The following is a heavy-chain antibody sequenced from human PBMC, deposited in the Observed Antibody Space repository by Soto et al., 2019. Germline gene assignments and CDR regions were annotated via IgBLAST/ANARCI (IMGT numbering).Heavy chain of an antibody. CDR2: IYSGGST. Sequence: GGSLRLSCAASGFPVSSSYMSWVRQAPGKGLEWVSVIYSGGSTYYADSVKGRFTISRHNSENTLYLHMNSLRAEDTAVYYCAKSAASVDYYYYMDVWGKGTTVTVSS. V-gene: IGHV3-53*04. CDR1: GFPVSSSY. J-gene: IGHJ6*03. CDR3: AKSAASVDYYYYMDV. D-gene: IGHD6-13*01.